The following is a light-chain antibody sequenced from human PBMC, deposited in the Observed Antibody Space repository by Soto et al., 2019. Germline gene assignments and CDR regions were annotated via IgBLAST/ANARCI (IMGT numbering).Light chain of an antibody. V-gene: IGLV2-14*03. J-gene: IGLJ1*01. Sequence: SVLPQPASLSGSPGQSINISCTGTSSDVGGYNYVSWYQHHPGKAPKLIIYDVSNRPSGVSNPFSGSKSGNTASLTISGLQPEDEADYYCSSYTTSNTRQIVFGTGTKVTVL. CDR2: DVS. CDR3: SSYTTSNTRQIV. CDR1: SSDVGGYNY.